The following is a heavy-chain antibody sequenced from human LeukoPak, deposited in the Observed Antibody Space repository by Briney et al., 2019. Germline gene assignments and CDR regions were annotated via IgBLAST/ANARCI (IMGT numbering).Heavy chain of an antibody. J-gene: IGHJ4*02. CDR1: GITFSGSG. D-gene: IGHD6-13*01. V-gene: IGHV3-23*01. CDR3: AKDRRSSWYRGSYFDY. Sequence: AGGSLRLSCAASGITFSGSGMSWVRQAPGKGLEWVSTISGSGSNTHYADSVKGRFTISRDNSKNTLYLQMNSLRAEDTAVYYCAKDRRSSWYRGSYFDYWGQGTLVTVSS. CDR2: ISGSGSNT.